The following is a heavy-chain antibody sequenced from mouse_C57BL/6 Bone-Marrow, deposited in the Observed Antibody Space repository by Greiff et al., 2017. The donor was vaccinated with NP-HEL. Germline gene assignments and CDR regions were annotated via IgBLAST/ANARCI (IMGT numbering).Heavy chain of an antibody. D-gene: IGHD2-2*01. J-gene: IGHJ2*01. V-gene: IGHV5-6*01. Sequence: EVHLVESGGDLVKPGGSLKLSCAASGFTFSSYGMSWVRQTPDKRLEWVATISSGGSYTYYPDSVKGRITISRDNAKNTLYLQMSSLKSEDTAMYYCARRMVTIFDYWGQGTTLTVSS. CDR2: ISSGGSYT. CDR1: GFTFSSYG. CDR3: ARRMVTIFDY.